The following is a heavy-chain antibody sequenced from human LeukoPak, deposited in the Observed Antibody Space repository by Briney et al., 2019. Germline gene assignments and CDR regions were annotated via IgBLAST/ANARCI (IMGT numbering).Heavy chain of an antibody. Sequence: GASVKVSCKASGYTFTSYGISWVRQAPGQGLEWMGWISAYNGNTNYAQKLQGRVTMTTDTPTSTAYMELRSLRSDDTAVYYCARDIFPEIKIFGVGLGFDYWGQGTLVTVSS. V-gene: IGHV1-18*01. CDR1: GYTFTSYG. D-gene: IGHD3-3*01. J-gene: IGHJ4*02. CDR2: ISAYNGNT. CDR3: ARDIFPEIKIFGVGLGFDY.